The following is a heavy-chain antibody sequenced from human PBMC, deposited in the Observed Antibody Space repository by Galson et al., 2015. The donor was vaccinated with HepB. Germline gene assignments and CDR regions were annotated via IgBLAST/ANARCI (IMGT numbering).Heavy chain of an antibody. Sequence: SLRLSCAASGFTFSSYATHWVRQAPGKGLEWVAVISYDGSNKYYADSVKGRFTISRDNSKNTLYLQMNSLRAEDTAVYYCARDRMTTVTTGFFDYWGQGTLVTVSS. J-gene: IGHJ4*02. CDR3: ARDRMTTVTTGFFDY. V-gene: IGHV3-30-3*01. CDR1: GFTFSSYA. CDR2: ISYDGSNK. D-gene: IGHD4-17*01.